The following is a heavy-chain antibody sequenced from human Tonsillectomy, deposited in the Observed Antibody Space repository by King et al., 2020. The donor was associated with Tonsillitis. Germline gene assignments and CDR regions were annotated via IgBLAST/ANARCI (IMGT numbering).Heavy chain of an antibody. Sequence: EVQLVESGGGLVQPGGSLRLSCVASGFTFSSHWMHWVRQAPGKGPVWVSRIKSDGSRTNYADSVKGRVTISRDNAKNTLYLQINSLRAEDTAVYYCARAPNPPEIGAPGTEGWFDPWGQGTLVTVSS. CDR3: ARAPNPPEIGAPGTEGWFDP. CDR2: IKSDGSRT. CDR1: GFTFSSHW. V-gene: IGHV3-74*01. D-gene: IGHD2-2*01. J-gene: IGHJ5*02.